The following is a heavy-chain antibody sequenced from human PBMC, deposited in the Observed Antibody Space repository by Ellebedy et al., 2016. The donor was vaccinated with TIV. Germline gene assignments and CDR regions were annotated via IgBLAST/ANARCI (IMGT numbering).Heavy chain of an antibody. Sequence: GESLKISCAVSGFTFNDYAMSWVRQAPGKGLEWVSAIGGVYGDAYYADSVKGRFTISRDIPKNTLYLQMNSLRAEDTAVYYCARSRGSGWYGDQWGQGTLVTVSS. J-gene: IGHJ4*02. CDR1: GFTFNDYA. CDR2: IGGVYGDA. D-gene: IGHD6-19*01. CDR3: ARSRGSGWYGDQ. V-gene: IGHV3-23*01.